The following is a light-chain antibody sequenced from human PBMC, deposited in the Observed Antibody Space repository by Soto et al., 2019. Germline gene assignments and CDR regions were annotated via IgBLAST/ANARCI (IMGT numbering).Light chain of an antibody. CDR1: SSNIGNNY. V-gene: IGLV1-51*01. CDR3: ATWDSILSAGV. J-gene: IGLJ2*01. Sequence: QSVLTQPPSVSAAPGQPVTISCSGSSSNIGNNYVFWYQQLPDPAPKLLIYDNDKRPSGIPHRFSGSKSGTSSPRGITGLQTVHEADYYFATWDSILSAGVFGGGTKLTLL. CDR2: DND.